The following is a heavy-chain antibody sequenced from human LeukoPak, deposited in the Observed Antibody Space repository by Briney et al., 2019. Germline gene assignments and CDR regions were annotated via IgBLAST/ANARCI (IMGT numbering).Heavy chain of an antibody. Sequence: GGSLRLSCAASGFTFSSYSMNWVRQAPGKGLEWVSYIGTSSSTIYYADSVKGRFTIARNNAKNSLYLQMTSLRVEDTAVYYCASRFDYWGQGTLVTVSS. J-gene: IGHJ4*02. CDR1: GFTFSSYS. CDR3: ASRFDY. CDR2: IGTSSSTI. V-gene: IGHV3-48*01.